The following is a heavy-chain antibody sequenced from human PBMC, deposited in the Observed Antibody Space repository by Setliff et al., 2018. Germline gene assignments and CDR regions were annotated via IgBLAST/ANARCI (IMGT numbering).Heavy chain of an antibody. D-gene: IGHD3-3*01. CDR1: GGAFSDYH. CDR2: INHRGST. Sequence: TSETLSLTCATYGGAFSDYHWTWIRQSPEKGLEWIGEINHRGSTNYNPSLKSRVTISLDTSKNQFSLSLTSVTAEDTAVYYCARMSGFQYIDVWDKGTTVTVSS. J-gene: IGHJ6*03. V-gene: IGHV4-34*01. CDR3: ARMSGFQYIDV.